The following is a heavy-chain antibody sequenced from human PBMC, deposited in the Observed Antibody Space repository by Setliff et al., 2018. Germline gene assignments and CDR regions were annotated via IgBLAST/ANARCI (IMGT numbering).Heavy chain of an antibody. V-gene: IGHV4-4*07. CDR3: AREQWLGPPGYYYMDV. Sequence: PSETLSLTCTVSGGSISSYYWSWIRQPAGKGLEWIGHIYIGGSANYNPSLKSRVTMSVDTSKNQFSLKLSSVTAADMAVYYCAREQWLGPPGYYYMDVWAKGTTVTVSS. CDR2: IYIGGSA. J-gene: IGHJ6*03. D-gene: IGHD6-19*01. CDR1: GGSISSYY.